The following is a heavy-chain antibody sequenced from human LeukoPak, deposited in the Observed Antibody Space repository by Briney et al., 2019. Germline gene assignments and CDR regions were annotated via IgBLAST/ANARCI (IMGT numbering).Heavy chain of an antibody. CDR1: GGSISSSSYY. D-gene: IGHD1-26*01. J-gene: IGHJ4*02. Sequence: SETLSLTCTVSGGSISSSSYYWGWIRQPPGKGLEWIGSIYYSGSTYYNPSLKSRVTISVDTSKNQFSLKLSSVTAADTAVYYCARAVVGAHFDYWGQGTLVTVSS. V-gene: IGHV4-39*07. CDR3: ARAVVGAHFDY. CDR2: IYYSGST.